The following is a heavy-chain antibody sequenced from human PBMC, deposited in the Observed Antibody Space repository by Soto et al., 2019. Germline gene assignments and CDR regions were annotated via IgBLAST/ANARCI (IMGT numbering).Heavy chain of an antibody. V-gene: IGHV1-24*01. CDR1: GYTLTELS. D-gene: IGHD6-6*01. CDR3: ATAGHSSSRYYYYGMDV. CDR2: FDPEDSET. J-gene: IGHJ6*02. Sequence: GASVKVSCKVSGYTLTELSMHWVRQAPGKGLEWMGGFDPEDSETNYAQKFQGRVTMTEDTSTDTAYIELGSLRSEDTAVYYCATAGHSSSRYYYYGMDVWGQGTTVTVSS.